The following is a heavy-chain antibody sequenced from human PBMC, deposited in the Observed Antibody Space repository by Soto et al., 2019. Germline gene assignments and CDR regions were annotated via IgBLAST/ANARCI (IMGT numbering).Heavy chain of an antibody. V-gene: IGHV1-69*01. Sequence: QVQLVQSGAEVKKPGSSVKVSCKASGGTFSSYAISWVRQAPGQGLEWMGGIIPIFGTANYAQKFQGRVTITADESTSTAYMELSSLRSEDTAVYYCATDLLRFLEWTEGCFDYWGQGTLVTVSS. CDR1: GGTFSSYA. J-gene: IGHJ4*02. CDR2: IIPIFGTA. CDR3: ATDLLRFLEWTEGCFDY. D-gene: IGHD3-3*01.